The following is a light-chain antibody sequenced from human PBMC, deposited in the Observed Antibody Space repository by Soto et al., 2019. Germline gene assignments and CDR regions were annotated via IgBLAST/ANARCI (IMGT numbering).Light chain of an antibody. V-gene: IGKV3-20*01. Sequence: EIVLTQSPDTLSLSPGESATLSCRASQNISNSYLAWYQQKPGQAPRLLIYGASSRATGIPDRFSGSGSGTDFTLTISRLEAEDFAVYYCPQYGTSPYTFGQGTKLEIK. CDR1: QNISNSY. CDR3: PQYGTSPYT. CDR2: GAS. J-gene: IGKJ2*01.